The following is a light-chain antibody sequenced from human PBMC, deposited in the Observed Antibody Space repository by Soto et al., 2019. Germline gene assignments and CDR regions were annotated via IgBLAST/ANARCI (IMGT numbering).Light chain of an antibody. CDR3: QQYNNWPPSFT. J-gene: IGKJ3*01. CDR1: QSVSSN. CDR2: GAS. Sequence: EIVMTQSPATLSVSPGERATLSCRASQSVSSNLAWYQQKPGQAPRLLIYGASTRATGIPARFSGSGSGTEFTLTISSLPSEDFAVYYCQQYNNWPPSFTFGPGTKVDIK. V-gene: IGKV3-15*01.